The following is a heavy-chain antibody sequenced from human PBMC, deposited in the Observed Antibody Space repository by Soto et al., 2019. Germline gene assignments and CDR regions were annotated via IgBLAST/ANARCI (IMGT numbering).Heavy chain of an antibody. Sequence: EVQLLESGGGLVQPGGSLRLSCAASGFTFSNYVMSWVRQAPGKGLEWVSTISGRGGSTYYADSVKGRFTISRDNSKNTLYLKMNSLRAEDTAVYYCAKKNYDSSHFDYWGQGTLVTVSS. V-gene: IGHV3-23*01. CDR3: AKKNYDSSHFDY. CDR2: ISGRGGST. D-gene: IGHD3-22*01. CDR1: GFTFSNYV. J-gene: IGHJ4*02.